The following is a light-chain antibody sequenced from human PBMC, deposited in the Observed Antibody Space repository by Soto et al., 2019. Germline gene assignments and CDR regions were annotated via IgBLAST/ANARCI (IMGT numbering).Light chain of an antibody. CDR2: AAS. V-gene: IGKV1-27*01. Sequence: DIQMTQSPSSLSASVGDRVTISCRASQDIRNYLSWYQQKPGKVPKLLIYAASTLQSGVPSRFSGSGSGTDFSLTTSSLPPEDVETYYCQKYNTAPFAFGPGTKVDIK. J-gene: IGKJ3*01. CDR1: QDIRNY. CDR3: QKYNTAPFA.